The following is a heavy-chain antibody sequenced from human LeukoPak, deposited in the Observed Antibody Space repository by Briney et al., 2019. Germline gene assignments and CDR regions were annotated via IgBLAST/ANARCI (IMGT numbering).Heavy chain of an antibody. CDR3: AKGRYYDSTGYPIDY. J-gene: IGHJ4*02. CDR1: GFTFSSYA. V-gene: IGHV3-21*01. Sequence: GGSLRLSCAASGFTFSSYAMSWVRQAPGKGLEWVSSISSSSSYIYYADSVKGRFTISRDNAKNSLYLQMNSLRAEDTAVYYCAKGRYYDSTGYPIDYWGQGTLVTVSS. CDR2: ISSSSSYI. D-gene: IGHD3-22*01.